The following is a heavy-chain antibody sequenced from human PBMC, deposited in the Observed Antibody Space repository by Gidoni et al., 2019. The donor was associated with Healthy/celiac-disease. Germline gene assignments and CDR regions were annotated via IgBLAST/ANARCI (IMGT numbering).Heavy chain of an antibody. V-gene: IGHV5-51*01. CDR3: ARHAVLYSSSSHYYYYGMDV. J-gene: IGHJ6*02. CDR2: FYPGDSDT. CDR1: GSSFTSYW. D-gene: IGHD6-6*01. Sequence: EVQLVQSGAEVKKPGESLKISCKGSGSSFTSYWIGWVLQMPGKGLEWMGIFYPGDSDTRDSPSFQGQVTISADKSISTAYLQWSSLKASDNAMYYCARHAVLYSSSSHYYYYGMDVWGQGTTVTVSS.